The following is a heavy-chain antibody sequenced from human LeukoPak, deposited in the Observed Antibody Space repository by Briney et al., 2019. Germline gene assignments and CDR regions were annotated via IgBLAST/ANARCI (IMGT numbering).Heavy chain of an antibody. CDR3: ARAIGSGDFYSRAYYYYMDV. CDR1: GGSISSSSYY. D-gene: IGHD3-10*01. Sequence: SETLSLTCTVSGGSISSSSYYWGWIRQPPGKGLEWIGSIYYSGSTYYNPSLKSRVTISVDTSKNQFSLKLRSVTAADTAVYYCARAIGSGDFYSRAYYYYMDVWGKGATVTISS. J-gene: IGHJ6*03. CDR2: IYYSGST. V-gene: IGHV4-39*07.